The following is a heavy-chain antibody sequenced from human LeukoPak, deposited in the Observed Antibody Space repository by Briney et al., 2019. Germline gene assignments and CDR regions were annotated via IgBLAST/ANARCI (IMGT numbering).Heavy chain of an antibody. J-gene: IGHJ4*02. CDR2: INGVGSDT. V-gene: IGHV3-74*01. CDR3: AKEGGSYVDY. CDR1: GFTFSNYY. D-gene: IGHD1-26*01. Sequence: GGSLRLSCAASGFTFSNYYMHWVRQAPGKGLVWVSRINGVGSDTIYADSVKGRFTISRDNAKNTVYLQMNSLRAEDTAVYYCAKEGGSYVDYWGQGTLVTVSS.